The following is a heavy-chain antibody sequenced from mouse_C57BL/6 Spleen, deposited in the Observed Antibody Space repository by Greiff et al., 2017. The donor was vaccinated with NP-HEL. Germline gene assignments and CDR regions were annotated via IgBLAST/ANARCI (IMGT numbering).Heavy chain of an antibody. V-gene: IGHV5-17*01. CDR3: ARPGLRRDYYAMDY. CDR2: ISSGSSTI. J-gene: IGHJ4*01. Sequence: EVQWVESGGGLVKPGGSLKLSCAASGFTFSDYGMHWVRQAPEKGLEWVAYISSGSSTIYYADTVKGRFTISRDNAKNTLFLQMTSLRSEDTAMYYCARPGLRRDYYAMDYWGQGTSVTVSS. D-gene: IGHD2-4*01. CDR1: GFTFSDYG.